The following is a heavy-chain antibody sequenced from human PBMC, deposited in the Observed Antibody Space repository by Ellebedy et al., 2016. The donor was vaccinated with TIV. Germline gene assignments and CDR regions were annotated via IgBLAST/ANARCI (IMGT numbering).Heavy chain of an antibody. CDR1: GGSFSGYY. J-gene: IGHJ4*02. D-gene: IGHD6-19*01. CDR3: ARQSPAAGWYWGSVESDFDY. Sequence: MPSETLSLTCAVYGGSFSGYYWSWIRQPPGKGLEWIGSIYYSGSTYYNPSLKSRVTISVDTSKNQFSLKLSSVTAADTAVYYCARQSPAAGWYWGSVESDFDYWGQGTLVTVSS. V-gene: IGHV4-34*01. CDR2: IYYSGST.